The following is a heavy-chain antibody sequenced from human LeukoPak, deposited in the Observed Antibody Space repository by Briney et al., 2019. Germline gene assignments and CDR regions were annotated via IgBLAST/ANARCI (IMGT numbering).Heavy chain of an antibody. Sequence: PGGALRLSCAASGFTFSSYGMHWVRQAPGKGLEWVAVIWYDGSNKYYADSVKGRFTISRDNSKNTLYLQMNSLRAEDTAVYHCARWAFYYYDTSGSYYFDHWGQGTLVTVSS. CDR3: ARWAFYYYDTSGSYYFDH. CDR1: GFTFSSYG. J-gene: IGHJ4*02. CDR2: IWYDGSNK. V-gene: IGHV3-33*01. D-gene: IGHD3-22*01.